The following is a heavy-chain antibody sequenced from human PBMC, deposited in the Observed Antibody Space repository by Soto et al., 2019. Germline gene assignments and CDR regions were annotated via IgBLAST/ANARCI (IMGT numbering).Heavy chain of an antibody. CDR3: ARSARFLEWLTDFDT. D-gene: IGHD3-3*01. V-gene: IGHV2-70*11. CDR2: IDWDDDK. Sequence: SGPTLVNPTQTLTLTCTFSGFSLSTSGMCVSWIRQPPGKALEWLARIDWDDDKYYSTSLKTRLTISKDTSKNQVVLTMTNMDPVDTATYYCARSARFLEWLTDFDTWGKGTVVTV. CDR1: GFSLSTSGMC. J-gene: IGHJ3*02.